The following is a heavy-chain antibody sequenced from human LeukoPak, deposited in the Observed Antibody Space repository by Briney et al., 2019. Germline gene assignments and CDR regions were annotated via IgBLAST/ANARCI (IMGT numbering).Heavy chain of an antibody. Sequence: GGSLRLSCAASGFTFSNYAMSWVRQTPGTGLEWLSAISPDGIYIYYADSVKGRFTISRDNSKNTLYLQMNSLRAEDTAVYYCAKFPLNPYYYDSSGPDYWGQGTLVTVSS. D-gene: IGHD3-22*01. CDR1: GFTFSNYA. J-gene: IGHJ4*02. CDR2: ISPDGIYI. CDR3: AKFPLNPYYYDSSGPDY. V-gene: IGHV3-23*01.